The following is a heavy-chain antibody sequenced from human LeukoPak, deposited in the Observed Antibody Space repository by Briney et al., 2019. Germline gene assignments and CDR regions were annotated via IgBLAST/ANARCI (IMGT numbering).Heavy chain of an antibody. Sequence: PSETLSLTCSVSGDSISSYSWSWIRQPPGEALEWIGYVYDSGSTKYNPSLKSRVSISVDTSKNQFSLKLSSVTAADTAVYYCARTMKRSGYFDYWGQGTLVTVSS. CDR3: ARTMKRSGYFDY. CDR1: GDSISSYS. CDR2: VYDSGST. J-gene: IGHJ4*02. D-gene: IGHD3-22*01. V-gene: IGHV4-59*01.